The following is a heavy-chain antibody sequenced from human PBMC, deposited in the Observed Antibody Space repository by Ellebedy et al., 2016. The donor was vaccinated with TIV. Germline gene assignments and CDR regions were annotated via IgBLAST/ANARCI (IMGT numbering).Heavy chain of an antibody. CDR2: INQDESRI. CDR1: GFTFNSYW. D-gene: IGHD3-22*01. CDR3: VRDGAYGDYSPGYYGMDV. V-gene: IGHV3-7*03. J-gene: IGHJ6*02. Sequence: GESLKISCAASGFTFNSYWMSWVRQAPGKGLEWVANINQDESRIYYVDSVKGRFTISRDNAKNSVYLRMNTLRVEDTAVYHCVRDGAYGDYSPGYYGMDVWGQGTTVTVSS.